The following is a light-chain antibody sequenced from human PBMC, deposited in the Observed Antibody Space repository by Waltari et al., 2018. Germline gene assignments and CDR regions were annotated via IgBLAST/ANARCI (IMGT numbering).Light chain of an antibody. CDR1: SSDVGGYNY. J-gene: IGLJ3*02. Sequence: QSALTQPASVSGSPGQSITISCPGTSSDVGGYNYVSWYQHHPGKAPKLMLYDVIKRPSGVSNRFSGSKSGNTASLTISGLQAEDEADYYCSSYTSSSTWVFGGGTKLTVL. V-gene: IGLV2-14*03. CDR2: DVI. CDR3: SSYTSSSTWV.